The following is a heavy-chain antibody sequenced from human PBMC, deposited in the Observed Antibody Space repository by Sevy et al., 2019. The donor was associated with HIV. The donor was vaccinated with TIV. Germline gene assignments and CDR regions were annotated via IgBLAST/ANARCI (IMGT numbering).Heavy chain of an antibody. CDR2: INTNTGNP. CDR3: ARAAPKKIYSSSLSSCY. Sequence: ASVKVSCKASGYTFTSYAMNWVRQAPGQGLEWMGWINTNTGNPTYAQGFTGRFVFSLDTSVSTAYLQISSLKAEDTAVYYCARAAPKKIYSSSLSSCYWGQGTLVTVSS. CDR1: GYTFTSYA. V-gene: IGHV7-4-1*02. D-gene: IGHD6-13*01. J-gene: IGHJ4*02.